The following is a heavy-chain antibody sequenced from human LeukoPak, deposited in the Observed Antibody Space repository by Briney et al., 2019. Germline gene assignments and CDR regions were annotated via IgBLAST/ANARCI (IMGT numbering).Heavy chain of an antibody. D-gene: IGHD6-13*01. CDR3: ARTSGVSVAGSPYYFDF. V-gene: IGHV1-18*01. J-gene: IGHJ4*02. CDR2: ISPYSGNT. Sequence: GASVRVSCKASGCLFINYGITWLRQAPGQGLECMGWISPYSGNTDYAQKLQGRVTMTTDRSTTTAYMELRSLGFDDTAVYYCARTSGVSVAGSPYYFDFWGQGTLITVSS. CDR1: GCLFINYG.